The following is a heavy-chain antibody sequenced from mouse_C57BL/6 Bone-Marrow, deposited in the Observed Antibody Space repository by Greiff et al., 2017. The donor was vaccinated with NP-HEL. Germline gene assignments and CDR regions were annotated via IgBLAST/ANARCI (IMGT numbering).Heavy chain of an antibody. V-gene: IGHV1-39*01. D-gene: IGHD2-14*01. CDR2: INPNYGST. CDR1: GYSFTDYN. Sequence: EVQLQQSGPELVKPGASVKLSCKASGYSFTDYNMNWVKQSNGKSLEWIGVINPNYGSTSYNQKFKGQATLTVDQSSSTAYMQLNSLTSEDYAVYYGARTIPYSVWYDSIDYWGQGTSVTVSA. CDR3: ARTIPYSVWYDSIDY. J-gene: IGHJ4*01.